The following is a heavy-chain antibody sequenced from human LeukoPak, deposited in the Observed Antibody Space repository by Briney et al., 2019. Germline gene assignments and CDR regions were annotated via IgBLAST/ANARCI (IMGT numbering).Heavy chain of an antibody. CDR2: IRYDGSRK. Sequence: GGSLRLSCAASGFTFSSYGMHWVRQAPGKGLEWVAGIRYDGSRKYYADSVKGRFTISRDDSKNTLYLQMNSLRAEDTAVYSCARDLGHYGSSSGSRFDYWGRGTLVTVSS. CDR3: ARDLGHYGSSSGSRFDY. V-gene: IGHV3-33*01. D-gene: IGHD6-6*01. CDR1: GFTFSSYG. J-gene: IGHJ4*02.